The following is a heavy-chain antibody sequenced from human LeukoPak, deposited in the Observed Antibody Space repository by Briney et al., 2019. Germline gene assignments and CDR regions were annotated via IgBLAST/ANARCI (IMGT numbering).Heavy chain of an antibody. CDR2: ISRSGTTI. CDR3: ARDKYETSGCFDY. Sequence: PGGSLRLSCAASEFTLSDYYMSWIRQAPGKGLEWVSYISRSGTTIYYADSVKGRFTISRDNAKNSLYLQMNSLSADDTAVYFCARDKYETSGCFDYWGQGALVTVSS. J-gene: IGHJ4*02. D-gene: IGHD3-22*01. V-gene: IGHV3-11*01. CDR1: EFTLSDYY.